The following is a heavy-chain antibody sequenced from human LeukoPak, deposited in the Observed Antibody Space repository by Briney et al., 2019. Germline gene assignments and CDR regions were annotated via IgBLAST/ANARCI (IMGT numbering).Heavy chain of an antibody. CDR3: ARDSSSSFWGPLGYYYMDV. CDR2: MNPNSGNT. CDR1: GYTFTSYD. Sequence: GASVKVSCKASGYTFTSYDINWVRQATGQGLEGMGWMNPNSGNTGYAQKFQGRVTMTRDTSISTAYMELSRLRSDDTAVYYCARDSSSSFWGPLGYYYMDVWGKGTTVTVSS. D-gene: IGHD6-6*01. V-gene: IGHV1-8*01. J-gene: IGHJ6*03.